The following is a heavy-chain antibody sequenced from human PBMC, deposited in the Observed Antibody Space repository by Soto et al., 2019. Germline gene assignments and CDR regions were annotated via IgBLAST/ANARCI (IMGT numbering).Heavy chain of an antibody. CDR1: GFTFSSYA. V-gene: IGHV3-23*01. D-gene: IGHD6-19*01. J-gene: IGHJ3*02. Sequence: GGSLRLSCAASGFTFSSYAMSWVRQAPGKGLEWVSAISGSGGSTYYADSVKGRFTISRDNSKNTLYLQMNSLRAEDTAVYYCAKDTPGYSSGWYRSDAFDIWGQGTMVTVSS. CDR3: AKDTPGYSSGWYRSDAFDI. CDR2: ISGSGGST.